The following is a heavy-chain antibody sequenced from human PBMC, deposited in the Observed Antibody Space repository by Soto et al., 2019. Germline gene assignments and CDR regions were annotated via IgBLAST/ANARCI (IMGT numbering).Heavy chain of an antibody. CDR3: AGGGGVGVAGSAAFDM. CDR1: GYPVTAYY. V-gene: IGHV1-2*02. J-gene: IGHJ3*02. D-gene: IGHD3-3*01. Sequence: QLHLVQSGAVVKKPVASVTVSCSASGYPVTAYYMHWVRQAPGRGLEWVGGINPATGAAKYTQTSEGGRIMTRDDSARKVFMELRGLPSDDTAVFYFAGGGGVGVAGSAAFDMWGQGTLVTVSS. CDR2: INPATGAA.